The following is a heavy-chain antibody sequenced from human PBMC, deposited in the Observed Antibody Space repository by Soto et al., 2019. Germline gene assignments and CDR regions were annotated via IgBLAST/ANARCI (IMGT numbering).Heavy chain of an antibody. CDR1: GGSISSRSYS. Sequence: SSEPLSLTCSGSGGSISSRSYSWGWIRQPPGKGLEWIVTIYYSGSSNYDPSLKSRVTISVDTSKNQFSLKLSSVTAADTAVYYCVRLAGYCTGASCYGHYAMAVWGKGTTVT. CDR2: IYYSGSS. D-gene: IGHD2-8*02. V-gene: IGHV4-39*01. J-gene: IGHJ6*04. CDR3: VRLAGYCTGASCYGHYAMAV.